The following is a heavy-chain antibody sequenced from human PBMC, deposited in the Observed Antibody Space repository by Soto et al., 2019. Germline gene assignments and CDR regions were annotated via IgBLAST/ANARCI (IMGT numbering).Heavy chain of an antibody. V-gene: IGHV3-23*01. CDR3: AKDRYGGKDAWTPTDWFDP. Sequence: EVQLLESGGGVVQPGGSVRLSCAASGFTFSSYAISWVRQAPGKGLEWVAAISARGGSTYYAESVKGRFTISRDNSKNKLYLQMTGLRDEDTDVYCCAKDRYGGKDAWTPTDWFDPWGQGTLVTVSS. CDR2: ISARGGST. CDR1: GFTFSSYA. D-gene: IGHD4-17*01. J-gene: IGHJ5*02.